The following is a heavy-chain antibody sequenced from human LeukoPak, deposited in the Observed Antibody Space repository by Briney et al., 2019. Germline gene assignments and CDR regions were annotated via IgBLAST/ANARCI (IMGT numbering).Heavy chain of an antibody. J-gene: IGHJ3*02. D-gene: IGHD3-22*01. Sequence: GGSLRLSCAASGFTVSSNYMGWVRQAPGKGLEWVSVIYSGGSTYYADSVKGRFTISRDNSKNTLYLQMNSLRAEDTAVYYCAKEPRYYYDSSGYRPDAFDIWGQGTMVTVSS. CDR1: GFTVSSNY. CDR2: IYSGGST. CDR3: AKEPRYYYDSSGYRPDAFDI. V-gene: IGHV3-66*01.